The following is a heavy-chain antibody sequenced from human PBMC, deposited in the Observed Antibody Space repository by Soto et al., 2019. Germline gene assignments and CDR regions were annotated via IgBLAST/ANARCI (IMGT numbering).Heavy chain of an antibody. CDR2: IIPIFGTA. J-gene: IGHJ4*02. CDR3: ATSRASIAVAGETEYYFDY. D-gene: IGHD6-19*01. Sequence: VKVYCKDSGGTFSSYAITGVRQAPGQGMAWMGGIIPIFGTANYAQKFQGRVTITADESTSTAYMELSRLRSDDRAVYYCATSRASIAVAGETEYYFDYWGQGTLVTVSS. V-gene: IGHV1-69*13. CDR1: GGTFSSYA.